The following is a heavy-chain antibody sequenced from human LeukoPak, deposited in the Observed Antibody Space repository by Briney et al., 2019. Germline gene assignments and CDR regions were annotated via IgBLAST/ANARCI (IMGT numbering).Heavy chain of an antibody. CDR1: GFTFSTYW. CDR3: TRASGDGGSYWGY. CDR2: INADESRT. V-gene: IGHV3-74*01. Sequence: GGSLRLSCAASGFTFSTYWMHWVRQAPGKGLVWVSRINADESRTNYADSVKGRFTISRDNAKNTLYLQMNSLRAEDTAVYYCTRASGDGGSYWGYWGQGTLVTVSS. J-gene: IGHJ4*02. D-gene: IGHD1-26*01.